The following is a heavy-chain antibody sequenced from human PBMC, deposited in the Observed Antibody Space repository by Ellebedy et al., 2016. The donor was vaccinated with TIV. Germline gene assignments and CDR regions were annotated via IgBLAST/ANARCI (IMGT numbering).Heavy chain of an antibody. CDR2: ITNGGGST. CDR3: VRHSTSYRYFDY. D-gene: IGHD6-6*01. CDR1: GFTFSNYA. V-gene: IGHV3-23*01. Sequence: PGGSLRLSCAASGFTFSNYAMSWVRQAPGKGLEWVASITNGGGSTYYADSVKGQFTISRDNSKNTLYLHMNSLRAADTAVYYCVRHSTSYRYFDYWGQGALVTVSS. J-gene: IGHJ4*02.